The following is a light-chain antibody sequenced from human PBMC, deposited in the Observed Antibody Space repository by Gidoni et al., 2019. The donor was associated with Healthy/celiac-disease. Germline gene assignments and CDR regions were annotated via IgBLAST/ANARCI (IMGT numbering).Light chain of an antibody. CDR3: QQYGGSPYT. CDR2: GTS. J-gene: IGKJ2*01. V-gene: IGKV3-20*01. CDR1: QSVSGSF. Sequence: DIVLTQSPGTLSLSPGERATLSCRASQSVSGSFLAWYQQKPGQAPRLLFYGTSSRATGIPDRFRASGSGTDFTLTISGLEPEDFAVYYCQQYGGSPYTFGQXTKLEIK.